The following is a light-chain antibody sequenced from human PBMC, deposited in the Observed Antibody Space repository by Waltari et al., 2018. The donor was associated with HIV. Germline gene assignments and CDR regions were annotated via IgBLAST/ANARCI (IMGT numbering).Light chain of an antibody. Sequence: QSVLPQPPSASGTPGQRVTISCSGSSSNIGTNTEHWYQQLPGTAPKLLIYSYNQRPSGVPDRFSGSKSGTSASLAISGLQSEDEADYYCASWDDSLNGYVFGTGTKVTVL. CDR1: SSNIGTNT. CDR3: ASWDDSLNGYV. CDR2: SYN. V-gene: IGLV1-44*01. J-gene: IGLJ1*01.